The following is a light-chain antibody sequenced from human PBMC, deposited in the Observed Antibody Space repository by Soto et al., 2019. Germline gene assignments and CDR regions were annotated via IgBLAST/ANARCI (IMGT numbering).Light chain of an antibody. CDR2: GSS. CDR1: QSIGNS. J-gene: IGKJ4*01. Sequence: DIQMTQSPSSLSASVGDRVSSSCRASQSIGNSLNWYQQKPWKAPQFLIYGSSSLQSGVPSSFSGTGSGTDFTLTISSLPPEDFAPYYCQESFSILSLTFGGGTKIEIK. V-gene: IGKV1-39*01. CDR3: QESFSILSLT.